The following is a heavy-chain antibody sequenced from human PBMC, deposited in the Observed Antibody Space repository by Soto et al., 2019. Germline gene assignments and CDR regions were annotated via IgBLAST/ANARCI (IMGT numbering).Heavy chain of an antibody. CDR3: ARARYYDSSGYSLGNYYGMDV. CDR2: IIPIFGTA. V-gene: IGHV1-69*01. J-gene: IGHJ6*02. Sequence: QVQLVQSGAEVKKPGSSVKVSCTASGGTFSSYAISWVRQAPGQGLEWMGGIIPIFGTANYAQKFQGRVTITADESTSTAYMELSSLRSEDTAVYYCARARYYDSSGYSLGNYYGMDVWGQGTTVTVSS. D-gene: IGHD3-22*01. CDR1: GGTFSSYA.